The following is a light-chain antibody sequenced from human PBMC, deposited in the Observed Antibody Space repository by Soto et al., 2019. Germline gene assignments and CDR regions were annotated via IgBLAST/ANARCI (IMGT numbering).Light chain of an antibody. J-gene: IGKJ5*01. Sequence: EIVMTQSPATLSVSPGERATLSCRPSQSISSKLAWYQQKPGQAPRLXXYGASSRANGIPDRFSGSGSGTDFTLTISRLETEDFAVYYCQQYGSSPTITFGQGTRLEIK. CDR2: GAS. CDR3: QQYGSSPTIT. V-gene: IGKV3-20*01. CDR1: QSISSK.